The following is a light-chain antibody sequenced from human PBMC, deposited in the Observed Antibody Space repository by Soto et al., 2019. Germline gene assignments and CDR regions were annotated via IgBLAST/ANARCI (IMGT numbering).Light chain of an antibody. V-gene: IGKV1-5*03. Sequence: DIQMTQSPSTLSVSVGDRVTITFLSIQTISSWLAWYQQKPGKAPKLLIYKASTLKSGVPSRFSGSGSGTDFTLTISSLQPEDFATYYCQQTYSLPPDITFGQGTRLEIK. CDR1: QTISSW. CDR3: QQTYSLPPDIT. J-gene: IGKJ5*01. CDR2: KAS.